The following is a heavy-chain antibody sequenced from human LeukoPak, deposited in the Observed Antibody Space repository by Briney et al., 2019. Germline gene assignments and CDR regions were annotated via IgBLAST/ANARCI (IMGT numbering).Heavy chain of an antibody. CDR3: ASTFWRDTAMVVAYYMDV. D-gene: IGHD5-18*01. CDR1: GGSISSGSYY. Sequence: PSETLSLTCCVSGGSISSGSYYWSWIRQPAGKGLEWIGRIYPSGSTNYNPSLKSRVTISVDTSKNQFSLKLSSVTAADTAVYYCASTFWRDTAMVVAYYMDVWGKGTTVTVSS. V-gene: IGHV4-61*02. J-gene: IGHJ6*03. CDR2: IYPSGST.